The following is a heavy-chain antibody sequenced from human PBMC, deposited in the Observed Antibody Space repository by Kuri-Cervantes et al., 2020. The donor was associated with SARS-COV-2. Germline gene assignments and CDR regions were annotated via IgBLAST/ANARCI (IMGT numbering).Heavy chain of an antibody. CDR2: ISSSSSYI. CDR1: GFTSSSYS. Sequence: GGSLRLSCAASGFTSSSYSMNWVRQAPGKGLEWVPSISSSSSYIYYADSVKGRFTISRDNAKNSLYLQMNSLRAEDTAVYYCARWEGATPRDAFDIWGQGTMVTVSS. D-gene: IGHD1-26*01. V-gene: IGHV3-21*01. J-gene: IGHJ3*02. CDR3: ARWEGATPRDAFDI.